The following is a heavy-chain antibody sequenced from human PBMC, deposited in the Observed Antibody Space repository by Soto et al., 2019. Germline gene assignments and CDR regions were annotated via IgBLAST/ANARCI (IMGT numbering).Heavy chain of an antibody. Sequence: PGGSLRLSCAASGFSFSTYSMNWVRQAPGKGLEWISYISSTSNTIYYADSVKGRFTISRDNAKNSLYLQMNSLRDEDTAVYYCARARYSENYRYYYYCLDVWGQGTMVTVSS. CDR3: ARARYSENYRYYYYCLDV. CDR1: GFSFSTYS. V-gene: IGHV3-48*02. D-gene: IGHD1-26*01. CDR2: ISSTSNTI. J-gene: IGHJ6*02.